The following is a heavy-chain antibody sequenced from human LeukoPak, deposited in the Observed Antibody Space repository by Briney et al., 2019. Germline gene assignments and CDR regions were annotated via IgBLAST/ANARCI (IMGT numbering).Heavy chain of an antibody. CDR1: GYTFNSFV. D-gene: IGHD3-10*01. V-gene: IGHV1-3*01. J-gene: IGHJ4*02. Sequence: GASVKVSCKTSGYTFNSFVIHWVRQAPGQRLEWMGWINAANGNTKYSPKFQDRVTITSDTSASTAYMELNSLRFEDTAIYYCARGNFFRAANEGLDYWGQGPLVTASS. CDR3: ARGNFFRAANEGLDY. CDR2: INAANGNT.